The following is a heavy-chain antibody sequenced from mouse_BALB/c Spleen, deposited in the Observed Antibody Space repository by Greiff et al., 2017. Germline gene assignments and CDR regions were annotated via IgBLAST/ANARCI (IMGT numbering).Heavy chain of an antibody. D-gene: IGHD1-1*01. CDR3: ARQNYYGSSSDPFAY. Sequence: DVQLVESGGDLVKPGGSLKLSCAASGFTFSSYGMSWVRQTPDKRLEWVATISSGGSYTYYPDSVKGRFTISRDNAKNTLYLQMSSLKSEDTAMYYCARQNYYGSSSDPFAYWGQGTLVTVSA. J-gene: IGHJ3*01. V-gene: IGHV5-6*01. CDR2: ISSGGSYT. CDR1: GFTFSSYG.